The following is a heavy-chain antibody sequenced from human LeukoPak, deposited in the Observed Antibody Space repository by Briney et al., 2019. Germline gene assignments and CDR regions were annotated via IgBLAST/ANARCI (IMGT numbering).Heavy chain of an antibody. CDR3: ATAGRYSYTLPLNY. CDR1: GFTFSNYW. V-gene: IGHV3-74*01. CDR2: MNSDGSST. Sequence: GGSLRLSCAASGFTFSNYWMHWVRQAPGKGVVWVSRMNSDGSSTNYADSVKGRFTISRDNAKNTLYLQMNSLRAEDTAVYYCATAGRYSYTLPLNYWGQGTLVTVSS. D-gene: IGHD5-18*01. J-gene: IGHJ4*02.